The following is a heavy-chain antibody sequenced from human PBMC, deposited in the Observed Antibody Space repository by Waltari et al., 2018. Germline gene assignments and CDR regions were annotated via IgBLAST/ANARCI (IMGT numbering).Heavy chain of an antibody. CDR1: SASISNFY. D-gene: IGHD3-22*01. CDR3: ATSRSTAYYSLYYFDY. V-gene: IGHV4-59*08. Sequence: QVQLQESGPGLVKPSETLSLTCTVSSASISNFYWSWIRQPPGRGLEWIAYIHYSAGTKYNPSRGSRVTMSVDTSKNQFSLNLTAVTAADTAVYYCATSRSTAYYSLYYFDYWGQGTPVTV. CDR2: IHYSAGT. J-gene: IGHJ4*02.